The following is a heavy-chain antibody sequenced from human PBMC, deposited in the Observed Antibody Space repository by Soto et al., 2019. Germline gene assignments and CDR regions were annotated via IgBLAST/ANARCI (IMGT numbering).Heavy chain of an antibody. CDR1: GFTFSSYG. Sequence: QVQLVESGGGVVQPGRSLRLSCAVSGFTFSSYGMNWVRQAPGKGLEWVAAIYYDGSNKYYADSVRGRFTISRDNFKNTLQLHMNSLRAEDTAVYYCARDSKDDSSGYYAGFDYWGQGTLVTVSS. CDR2: IYYDGSNK. D-gene: IGHD3-22*01. V-gene: IGHV3-33*01. J-gene: IGHJ4*02. CDR3: ARDSKDDSSGYYAGFDY.